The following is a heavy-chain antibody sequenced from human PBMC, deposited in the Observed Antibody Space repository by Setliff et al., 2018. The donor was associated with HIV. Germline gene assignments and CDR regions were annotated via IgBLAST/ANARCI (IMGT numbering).Heavy chain of an antibody. V-gene: IGHV3-9*01. J-gene: IGHJ6*02. CDR3: ASHHSADIYYSYYGMDV. Sequence: GGSLRLSCAASGFTFDDYAMHWVRQAPGKGLEWVSGISWNSGSIGYADSVKGRFTISRDNAKNSLYLQMNSLRAEDTAVYYCASHHSADIYYSYYGMDVWGQGTTVTVSS. D-gene: IGHD6-13*01. CDR2: ISWNSGSI. CDR1: GFTFDDYA.